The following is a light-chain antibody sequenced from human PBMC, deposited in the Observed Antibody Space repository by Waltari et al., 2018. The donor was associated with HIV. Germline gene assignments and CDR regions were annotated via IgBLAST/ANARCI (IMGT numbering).Light chain of an antibody. CDR2: KAS. V-gene: IGKV1-5*03. CDR1: QMINSA. CDR3: QQYDSYSLT. Sequence: DIQMTQSPSTLSASIGDRVTITCRASQMINSALAWYQQKPGKAPKLLIYKASILQSDVPSRFSGSESGTEFTLTISSLQSDDFATYYCQQYDSYSLTFGQGTKLEIK. J-gene: IGKJ2*01.